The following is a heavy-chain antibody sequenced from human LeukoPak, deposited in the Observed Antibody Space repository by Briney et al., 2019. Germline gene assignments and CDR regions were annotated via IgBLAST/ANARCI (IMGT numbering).Heavy chain of an antibody. D-gene: IGHD3-16*01. J-gene: IGHJ6*02. CDR1: GGSISSGGYS. CDR3: ARALFTRSGTDDMTTIDRRYYYYGMDV. Sequence: SETLSLTCAVSGGSISSGGYSWSWIRQPPGKGLEWIGYIYHSGSTYYNPSLKSRVTISVDRSKNQFSLKLSSVTAADTAVYYCARALFTRSGTDDMTTIDRRYYYYGMDVWGQGTTVTVSS. V-gene: IGHV4-30-2*01. CDR2: IYHSGST.